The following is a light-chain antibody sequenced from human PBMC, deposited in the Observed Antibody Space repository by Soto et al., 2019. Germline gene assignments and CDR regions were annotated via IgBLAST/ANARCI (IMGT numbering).Light chain of an antibody. CDR1: QSVSSSY. V-gene: IGKV3-20*01. CDR3: QRYGSSPRT. Sequence: ASQSVSSSYLAWYQQRHGQAPSLLMHGASSRVTGTRERFSGSGSGTDFTLTICRLEREDFAVYFCQRYGSSPRTFGQGTRVDI. J-gene: IGKJ1*01. CDR2: GAS.